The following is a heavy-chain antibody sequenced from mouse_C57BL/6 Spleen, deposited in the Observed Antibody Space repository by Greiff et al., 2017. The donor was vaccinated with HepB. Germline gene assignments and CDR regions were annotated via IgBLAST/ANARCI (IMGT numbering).Heavy chain of an antibody. CDR3: AREEGNYVVYAMDY. V-gene: IGHV1-85*01. Sequence: VQLQQSGPELVKPGASVKLSCKASGYTFTSYDINWVKQRPGQGLEWIGWIYPRDGSTKYNEKFKGKATLTVDTSSSTAYMELHSLTSEDSAVYFCAREEGNYVVYAMDYWGQGTSVTVSS. J-gene: IGHJ4*01. D-gene: IGHD2-1*01. CDR1: GYTFTSYD. CDR2: IYPRDGST.